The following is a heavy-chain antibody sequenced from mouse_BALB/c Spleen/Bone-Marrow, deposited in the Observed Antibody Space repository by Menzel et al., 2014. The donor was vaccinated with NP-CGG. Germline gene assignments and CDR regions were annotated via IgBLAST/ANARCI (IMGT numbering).Heavy chain of an antibody. V-gene: IGHV1S81*02. Sequence: VQLQQSGAELVKPGASVKLSCKASGNTFTSYWMHWVKQRPGQGLEWIGEINPSNGRTNYNEKFKSKATLTVDKSSSTAYMHHSSLTSEDSAVYYCACNCEFWGKDTSHTVSS. CDR3: ACNCEF. CDR1: GNTFTSYW. J-gene: IGHJ2*02. CDR2: INPSNGRT.